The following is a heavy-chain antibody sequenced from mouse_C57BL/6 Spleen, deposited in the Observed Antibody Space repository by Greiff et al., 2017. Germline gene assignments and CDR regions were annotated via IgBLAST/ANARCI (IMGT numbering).Heavy chain of an antibody. CDR3: ASRDTTVVAPFDY. V-gene: IGHV1-64*01. J-gene: IGHJ2*01. CDR1: GYTFTSYW. CDR2: IHPNSGST. Sequence: QVQLQQPGAELVKPGASVKLSCKASGYTFTSYWMHWVKQRPGQGLEWIGMIHPNSGSTNYNEKFKSKATLTVDKSSSTAYMQLSSLTSEDSAVYYCASRDTTVVAPFDYWGQGTTLTVSS. D-gene: IGHD1-1*01.